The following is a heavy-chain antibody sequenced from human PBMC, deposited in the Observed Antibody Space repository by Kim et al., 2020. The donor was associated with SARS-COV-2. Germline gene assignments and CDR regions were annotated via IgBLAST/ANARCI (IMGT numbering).Heavy chain of an antibody. CDR1: GFTVSSNY. D-gene: IGHD3-10*01. V-gene: IGHV3-53*01. Sequence: GGSLRLSCAASGFTVSSNYMSWVRQAPGKGLECVSVIYSGGNTYYADSVKGRFTISRDNSKNTVYLQMNSLRAEDTAVYYCARTIYGSGSYGWFDPWGQGTLVTVSS. CDR2: IYSGGNT. CDR3: ARTIYGSGSYGWFDP. J-gene: IGHJ5*02.